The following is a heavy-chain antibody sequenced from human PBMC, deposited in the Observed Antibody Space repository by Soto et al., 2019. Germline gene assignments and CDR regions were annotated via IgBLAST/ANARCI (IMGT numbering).Heavy chain of an antibody. CDR1: GYSFSVYP. D-gene: IGHD2-2*02. CDR3: AASPCSSTTCYTAPNY. CDR2: INPNSGGT. J-gene: IGHJ4*02. V-gene: IGHV1-2*04. Sequence: ASVKVSCKASGYSFSVYPIHWVRQAPGQGLEWMGCINPNSGGTEYAKKFQGWVTMTRDTSISTAYMELRSLRSDDTAVYYCAASPCSSTTCYTAPNYWGQGTLVTVSS.